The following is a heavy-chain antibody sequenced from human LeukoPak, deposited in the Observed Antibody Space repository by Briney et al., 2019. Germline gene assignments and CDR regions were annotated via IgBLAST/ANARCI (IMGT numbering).Heavy chain of an antibody. V-gene: IGHV3-48*02. CDR2: ISSSSSTI. Sequence: GGSLILSCVASGFTLSNYNINWVRQAPGKALEWVSYISSSSSTIHYADSVKGRFTISRDKAKNSLYLQMNSLRDEDTAVYYCARAVSGYIYGYGYWGQGTLVTVSS. CDR1: GFTLSNYN. D-gene: IGHD5-18*01. J-gene: IGHJ4*02. CDR3: ARAVSGYIYGYGY.